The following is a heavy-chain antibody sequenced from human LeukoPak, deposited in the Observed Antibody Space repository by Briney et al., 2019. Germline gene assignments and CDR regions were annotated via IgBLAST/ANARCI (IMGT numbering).Heavy chain of an antibody. J-gene: IGHJ5*02. V-gene: IGHV1-46*01. CDR3: ARDLSIFGVVIMSKGWFDP. Sequence: ASVKVSCKASGYTFTSYYMHWVRQAPGQGLEWMGLNNPSGGSTSYAQKFQGRVTMTRDTSTSTVYMELSSLRSEDTAAYYCARDLSIFGVVIMSKGWFDPWGQGTLVTVSS. CDR1: GYTFTSYY. CDR2: NNPSGGST. D-gene: IGHD3-3*01.